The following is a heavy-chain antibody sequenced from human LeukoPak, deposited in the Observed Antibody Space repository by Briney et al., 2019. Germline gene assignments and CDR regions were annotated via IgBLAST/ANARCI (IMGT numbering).Heavy chain of an antibody. CDR2: IYYSGST. V-gene: IGHV4-31*03. D-gene: IGHD5-18*01. CDR3: ARDTYSYGFDY. J-gene: IGHJ4*02. CDR1: GGSISSGGYY. Sequence: SETLSLTCTVSGGSISSGGYYWSWIRQHPGKGLEWIGYIYYSGSTYYNPSLKSRVTISVDTSKNQFSLKLSSVTAADTAVYYCARDTYSYGFDYWGQGTLVTVSS.